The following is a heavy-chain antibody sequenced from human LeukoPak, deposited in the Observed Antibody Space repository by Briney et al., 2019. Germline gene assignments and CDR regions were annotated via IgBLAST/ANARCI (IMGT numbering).Heavy chain of an antibody. D-gene: IGHD3-10*01. Sequence: ASVKCSCKASGYTFTSYDITWVRHATGQGLGWMGWMNPNIVKTAYATNLPGRVTMTRNTSISTAYMELSSLRSEATAVYYCARVGNYYGSGSYYIAYWGQGTLVTVSS. V-gene: IGHV1-8*01. J-gene: IGHJ4*02. CDR2: MNPNIVKT. CDR3: ARVGNYYGSGSYYIAY. CDR1: GYTFTSYD.